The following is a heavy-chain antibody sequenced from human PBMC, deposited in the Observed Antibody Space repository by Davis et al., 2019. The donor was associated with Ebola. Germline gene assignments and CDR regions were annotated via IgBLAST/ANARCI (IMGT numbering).Heavy chain of an antibody. Sequence: GESLKISCAASGFTFSRYGMHWVRQAPGKGLEWMAVIWDDGSNKYYADSVKGRFTISRDNSKNTLYLQMNSLRAEDTAVYYCARTSSSWYVDYWGQGTLVTVSS. CDR1: GFTFSRYG. D-gene: IGHD6-13*01. CDR3: ARTSSSWYVDY. V-gene: IGHV3-33*01. J-gene: IGHJ4*02. CDR2: IWDDGSNK.